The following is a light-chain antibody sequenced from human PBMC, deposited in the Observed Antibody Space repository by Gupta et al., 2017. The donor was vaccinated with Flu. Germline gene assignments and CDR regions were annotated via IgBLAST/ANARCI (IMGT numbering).Light chain of an antibody. J-gene: IGLJ3*02. CDR3: KAYHTVSQWL. Sequence: KNNRPSGIPDRFSGSSSGSTASLTIAGTQSEDEADYYCKAYHTVSQWLFVGGTKLTVL. CDR2: KN. V-gene: IGLV3-19*02.